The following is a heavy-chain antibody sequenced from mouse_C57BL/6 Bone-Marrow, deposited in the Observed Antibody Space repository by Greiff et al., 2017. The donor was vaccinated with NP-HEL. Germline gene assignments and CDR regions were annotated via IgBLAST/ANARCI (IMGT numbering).Heavy chain of an antibody. CDR2: IWTGGGT. D-gene: IGHD1-1*01. CDR3: ARNGGYYYGSSWFAY. V-gene: IGHV2-9-1*01. J-gene: IGHJ3*01. Sequence: QVQLKESGPGLVAPSQCLSITCTVSGFSLTSYAISWVRQPPGKGLEWLGVIWTGGGTNYNSALKSRLSISKDNSKSQVFLKMNSLQTDDTARYYCARNGGYYYGSSWFAYWGQGTLVTVSA. CDR1: GFSLTSYA.